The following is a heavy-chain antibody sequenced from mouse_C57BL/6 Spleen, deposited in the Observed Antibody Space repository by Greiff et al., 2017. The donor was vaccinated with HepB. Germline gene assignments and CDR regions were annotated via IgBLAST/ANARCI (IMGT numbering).Heavy chain of an antibody. CDR1: GFTFTDYY. V-gene: IGHV7-3*01. CDR2: IRNKANGYTT. Sequence: EVKLVESGGGLVQPGGSLSLSCAASGFTFTDYYMSWVRQPPGKALEWLGFIRNKANGYTTEYSASVKGRFTISRDNSQSILYLQMNALIAEDSATYYGASSYYYGSSDGGYAMDYWGQGTSVTVSS. D-gene: IGHD1-1*01. CDR3: ASSYYYGSSDGGYAMDY. J-gene: IGHJ4*01.